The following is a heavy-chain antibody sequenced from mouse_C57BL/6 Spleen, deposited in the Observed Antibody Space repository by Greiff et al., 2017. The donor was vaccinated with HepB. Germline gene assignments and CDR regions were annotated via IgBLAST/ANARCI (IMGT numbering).Heavy chain of an antibody. J-gene: IGHJ2*01. CDR2: IDPSDSYT. V-gene: IGHV1-69*01. D-gene: IGHD2-1*01. CDR3: ARGLYGNYFDD. Sequence: VQLQQSGAELVMPGASVKLSCKASGYTFTSYWMHWVKQRPGQGLEWIGEIDPSDSYTNYNQKFKGKSTLTVDKSSSTAYMQLSSLTSEDSAVYYCARGLYGNYFDDWGQGTTLTVSS. CDR1: GYTFTSYW.